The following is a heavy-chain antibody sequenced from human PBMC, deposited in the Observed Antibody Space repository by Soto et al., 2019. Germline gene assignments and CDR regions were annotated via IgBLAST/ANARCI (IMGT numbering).Heavy chain of an antibody. V-gene: IGHV4-34*01. Sequence: ETLSLTCAVYGGSFSGYYWSWIRQPPGKGLEWIGEINHSGSTNYNPSLKSRVTISVDASKNQFSLKLSSVTAADTAVYYCARGRILSRGYSGNDYWGQGTLVTVSS. D-gene: IGHD3-22*01. CDR2: INHSGST. J-gene: IGHJ4*02. CDR3: ARGRILSRGYSGNDY. CDR1: GGSFSGYY.